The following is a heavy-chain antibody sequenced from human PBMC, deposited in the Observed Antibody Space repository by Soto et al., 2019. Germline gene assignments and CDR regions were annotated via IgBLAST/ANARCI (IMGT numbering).Heavy chain of an antibody. J-gene: IGHJ5*02. D-gene: IGHD6-6*01. CDR2: ISSSSSTI. CDR1: GFTFSSYS. Sequence: GGSLRLSCAASGFTFSSYSMNWVRQAPGKGLEWVSYISSSSSTIYYADSVKGRFTISRDNAKNSLYLQMNSLGDEDPAGYYCARDGSSSPEPNWFDPWGQGTLVTVSS. V-gene: IGHV3-48*02. CDR3: ARDGSSSPEPNWFDP.